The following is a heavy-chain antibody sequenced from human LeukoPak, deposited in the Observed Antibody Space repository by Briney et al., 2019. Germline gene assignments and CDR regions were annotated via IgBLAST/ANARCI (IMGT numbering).Heavy chain of an antibody. CDR1: GGSISSYY. CDR2: IYYSGST. CDR3: ARVYYDFWSGYNYYYYGMDV. V-gene: IGHV4-59*01. Sequence: SETLSLTCTVSGGSISSYYWSWIRQPPGKGLEWIGYIYYSGSTNYNPSLKSRVTISVDTSKNQFSLKLSSVTAADTAVYYCARVYYDFWSGYNYYYYGMDVWGRGTTVTVSS. J-gene: IGHJ6*02. D-gene: IGHD3-3*01.